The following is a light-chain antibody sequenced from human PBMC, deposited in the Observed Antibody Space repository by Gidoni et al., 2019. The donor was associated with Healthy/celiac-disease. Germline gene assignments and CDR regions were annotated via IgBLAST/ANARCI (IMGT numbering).Light chain of an antibody. CDR1: QSVSSY. Sequence: VLTQSPATLSLSPGERATLSCSASQSVSSYLAWYQQKPGQAPRLLIYDASNRATGIPARFSGSGSGTDFTLTISSLEPEDFAVYYCQRRSNWPPLTFGGGTKVEIK. J-gene: IGKJ4*01. CDR3: QRRSNWPPLT. CDR2: DAS. V-gene: IGKV3-11*01.